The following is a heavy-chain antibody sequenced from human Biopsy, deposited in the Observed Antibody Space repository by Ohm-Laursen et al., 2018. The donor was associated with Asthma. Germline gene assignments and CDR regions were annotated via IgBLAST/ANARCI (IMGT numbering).Heavy chain of an antibody. CDR2: ISSDVRE. CDR3: VRWRSGYPDHYSDF. J-gene: IGHJ4*02. Sequence: SLRLSCAASGFSLSDYGMHWVRQSPGKGLEWVALISSDVREWYADSVKGRFTISRDNSKNTLDLQMNSLRGDDTAVYYCVRWRSGYPDHYSDFWGLGTLVTVSS. CDR1: GFSLSDYG. D-gene: IGHD2-21*01. V-gene: IGHV3-30*03.